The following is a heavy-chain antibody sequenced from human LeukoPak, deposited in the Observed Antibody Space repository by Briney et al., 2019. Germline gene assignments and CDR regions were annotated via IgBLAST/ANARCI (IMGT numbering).Heavy chain of an antibody. D-gene: IGHD6-19*01. CDR1: GFTFSDYY. Sequence: GGSLRLSCAASGFTFSDYYMSWIRQAPGKGLEWVSYISSSGSTIYYADSVKGRFTVSRDNAKNSLYLQMNSLRAEDTAVYYCARGYSSGWYSNDYWGQGTLVTVSS. CDR3: ARGYSSGWYSNDY. CDR2: ISSSGSTI. J-gene: IGHJ4*02. V-gene: IGHV3-11*01.